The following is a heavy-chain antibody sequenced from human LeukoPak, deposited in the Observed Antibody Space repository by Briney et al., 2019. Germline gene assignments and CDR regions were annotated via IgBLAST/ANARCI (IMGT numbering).Heavy chain of an antibody. V-gene: IGHV4-34*01. CDR1: GGSFSGYY. J-gene: IGHJ3*02. CDR2: INHSGST. D-gene: IGHD2/OR15-2a*01. Sequence: SSETLSLTCAVYGGSFSGYYWSWIRQPPGKGLEWIGEINHSGSTNYNPSLKSRVTISVDTSKNQFSLKLSSVTAADTAVYYCARVLLTDAFDIWGQGTMVTVSS. CDR3: ARVLLTDAFDI.